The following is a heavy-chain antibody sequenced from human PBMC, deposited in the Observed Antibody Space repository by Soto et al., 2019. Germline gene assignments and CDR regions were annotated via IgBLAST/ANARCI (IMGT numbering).Heavy chain of an antibody. CDR3: ARCGSSGWYGSLDY. Sequence: SXKVSCKASGYTXTSYGISLVRQAPGQGLEWMGWISAYNCNTNYAQKLQVRVTMTTDTSTSTAYMELRSMRSDDTAVYYCARCGSSGWYGSLDYWGQGTLVTVSS. D-gene: IGHD6-19*01. CDR2: ISAYNCNT. CDR1: GYTXTSYG. V-gene: IGHV1-18*04. J-gene: IGHJ4*02.